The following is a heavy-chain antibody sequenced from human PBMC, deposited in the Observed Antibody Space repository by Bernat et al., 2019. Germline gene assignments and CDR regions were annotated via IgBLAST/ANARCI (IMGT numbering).Heavy chain of an antibody. CDR2: INNDGSII. J-gene: IGHJ6*03. CDR1: GFTFSSYW. CDR3: ARGFSRPTQGMDV. V-gene: IGHV3-74*01. Sequence: EVQLVESGGGLVQPGGSLGLSCVASGFTFSSYWVYWVRQAPGKGLVWLCDINNDGSIIRYADSVKGRFTISRDNAKNTLYLQMNSLRAEDTAVYYCARGFSRPTQGMDVWGKGTTVTVSS. D-gene: IGHD2-2*01.